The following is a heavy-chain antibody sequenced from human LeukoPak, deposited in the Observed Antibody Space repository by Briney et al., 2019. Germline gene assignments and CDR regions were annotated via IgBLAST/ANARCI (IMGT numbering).Heavy chain of an antibody. CDR2: TWYDGSNK. D-gene: IGHD5-24*01. CDR3: AREAATTKFDY. Sequence: PGGSLRLSCAASGFTFSSYGMHWVRQAPGKGLEWVAVTWYDGSNKYYADSVKDRFTISRDNSKNTLYLQMNSLRAEDTAVYYCAREAATTKFDYWGQGTLVTVSS. V-gene: IGHV3-33*01. CDR1: GFTFSSYG. J-gene: IGHJ4*02.